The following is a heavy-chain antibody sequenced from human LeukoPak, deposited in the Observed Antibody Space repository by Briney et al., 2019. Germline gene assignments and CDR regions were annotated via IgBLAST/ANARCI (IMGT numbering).Heavy chain of an antibody. Sequence: SETLSLTCTVSGGSISSSSYYWGWIRQPPGKGLEWIGSIYYSGSTYYNPSLKSRVTISVDTSKNQFSLKLSSVTAADTAVYYCARLPLIAAAGGSGYWGQGTLVTVS. V-gene: IGHV4-39*01. CDR2: IYYSGST. D-gene: IGHD6-13*01. CDR3: ARLPLIAAAGGSGY. CDR1: GGSISSSSYY. J-gene: IGHJ4*02.